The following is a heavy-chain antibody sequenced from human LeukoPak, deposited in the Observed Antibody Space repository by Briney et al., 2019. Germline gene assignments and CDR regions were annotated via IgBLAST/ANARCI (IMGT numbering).Heavy chain of an antibody. CDR2: IYYSGST. Sequence: SSETLSLTCTVSGGSISSSSYYWGWIRQPPGKGLEWIGSIYYSGSTYYNPSLKSRVTISVDTSKNQFSLKLSSVTAADTAVYYCARDYTGYSYAGHYFDYWGQGTLVTVSS. J-gene: IGHJ4*02. D-gene: IGHD5-18*01. V-gene: IGHV4-39*02. CDR3: ARDYTGYSYAGHYFDY. CDR1: GGSISSSSYY.